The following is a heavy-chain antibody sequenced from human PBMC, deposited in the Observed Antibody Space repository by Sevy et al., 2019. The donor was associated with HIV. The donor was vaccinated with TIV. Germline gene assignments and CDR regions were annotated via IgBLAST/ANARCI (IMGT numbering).Heavy chain of an antibody. J-gene: IGHJ4*02. V-gene: IGHV3-33*01. D-gene: IGHD2-2*01. Sequence: GGSLRLSCAASGFTFSSYGMHWVRQAPGKGLEWMATIWYDGSKKDYGDSVKGRFTISRDNSKNTLHLQMNSLTAEDTAVYYCAREGVPAAIGFDYWGQGTLVTVSS. CDR2: IWYDGSKK. CDR1: GFTFSSYG. CDR3: AREGVPAAIGFDY.